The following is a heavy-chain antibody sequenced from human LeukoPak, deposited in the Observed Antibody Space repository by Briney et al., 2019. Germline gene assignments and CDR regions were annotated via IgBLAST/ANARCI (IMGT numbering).Heavy chain of an antibody. CDR1: GYTFTSYD. V-gene: IGHV1-8*01. CDR3: ARGYDILTGYYSNWFDP. J-gene: IGHJ5*02. CDR2: MNPNSGNT. Sequence: ASVKVSCKASGYTFTSYDINWVRQATGQGLEWMGWMNPNSGNTGYAQKFQGRVTMARNTSISTAYMEASSLRSEDTAVYYCARGYDILTGYYSNWFDPWGQGTLVTVSS. D-gene: IGHD3-9*01.